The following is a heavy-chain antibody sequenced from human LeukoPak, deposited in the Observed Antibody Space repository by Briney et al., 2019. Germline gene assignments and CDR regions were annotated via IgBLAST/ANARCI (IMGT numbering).Heavy chain of an antibody. CDR1: GFTVSSNY. V-gene: IGHV3-53*01. Sequence: PGGSLRLSCAASGFTVSSNYMSWVRQAPGKGLEWVSVIYSGGSTDYAGSVKGRFTISRDNSKNTLYLQMNSLRAEDTAVYYCARIGPNGSGWFPFDYWGQGTLVTVSS. CDR2: IYSGGST. J-gene: IGHJ4*02. CDR3: ARIGPNGSGWFPFDY. D-gene: IGHD6-19*01.